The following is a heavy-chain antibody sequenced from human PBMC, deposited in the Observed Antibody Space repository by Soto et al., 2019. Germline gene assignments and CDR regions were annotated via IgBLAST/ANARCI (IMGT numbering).Heavy chain of an antibody. CDR2: IYYSGST. J-gene: IGHJ6*02. CDR1: GGYSGGGGDR. CDR3: ARSSGGMAMPYYYYGMDV. V-gene: IGHV4-30-4*08. Sequence: THRHTNTVAGGYSGGGGDRWSLNRKPPGKGLEWIGYIYYSGSTYYNPSLKSRVTISVDTSKNQFSLKLSSVTAADTAVYYCARSSGGMAMPYYYYGMDVWGQGTTVTVSS. D-gene: IGHD2-2*01.